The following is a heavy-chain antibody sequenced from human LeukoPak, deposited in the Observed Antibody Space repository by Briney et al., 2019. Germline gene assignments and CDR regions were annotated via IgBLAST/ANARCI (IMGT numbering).Heavy chain of an antibody. CDR2: INHSGST. V-gene: IGHV4-34*01. CDR3: ARERGDSSSWPYYYYYYYMDV. J-gene: IGHJ6*03. CDR1: GGSFSGYY. Sequence: SETLSLTCAVYGGSFSGYYWSWIRQPPGKGLEWIGEINHSGSTNYNPSLKSRVTISVDTSKNQFSLKLSSVTAADTAVYYCARERGDSSSWPYYYYYYYMDVWGKGTTVTVSS. D-gene: IGHD6-13*01.